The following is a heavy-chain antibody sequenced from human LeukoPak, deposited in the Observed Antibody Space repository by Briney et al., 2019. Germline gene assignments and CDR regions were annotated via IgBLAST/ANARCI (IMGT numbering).Heavy chain of an antibody. CDR2: ISYDGSNK. J-gene: IGHJ4*02. Sequence: GGSLRLSCAASGFTFSSYAMHWVRQAPGKGLEWVAVISYDGSNKYYADSVKGRFTISRDNSKNTLYLQMNSLRADYTAVYYCAREGITMVRGVIRGYFDYWGQGTLVTVSS. D-gene: IGHD3-10*01. CDR1: GFTFSSYA. V-gene: IGHV3-30-3*01. CDR3: AREGITMVRGVIRGYFDY.